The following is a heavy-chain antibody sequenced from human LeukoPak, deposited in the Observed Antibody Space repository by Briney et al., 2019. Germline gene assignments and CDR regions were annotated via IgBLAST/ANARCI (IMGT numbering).Heavy chain of an antibody. Sequence: SETLSLTCAVYGGSFSGYYWSWIRQPPGKGLEWIGEINHSGSTNYNPSLKSRVTISVDTSKNQFSLKLSSVTAADTAVYYCARGRKTGDIVVVVAAIRAGWLDPWGQGTLVTVSS. CDR2: INHSGST. J-gene: IGHJ5*02. D-gene: IGHD2-15*01. CDR1: GGSFSGYY. CDR3: ARGRKTGDIVVVVAAIRAGWLDP. V-gene: IGHV4-34*01.